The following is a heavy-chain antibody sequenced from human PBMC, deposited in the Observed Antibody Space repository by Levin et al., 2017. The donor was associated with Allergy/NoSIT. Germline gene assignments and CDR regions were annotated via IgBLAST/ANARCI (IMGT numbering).Heavy chain of an antibody. CDR3: AKDSDYMAYYFDY. Sequence: SLKISCAASGFTFDDYAMHWVRQAPGKGLEWVSGISWNSGSIGYADSVKGRFTISRDNAKNSLYLQMNSLRAEDTALYYCAKDSDYMAYYFDYWGQGTLVTVSS. D-gene: IGHD4-11*01. V-gene: IGHV3-9*01. CDR2: ISWNSGSI. J-gene: IGHJ4*02. CDR1: GFTFDDYA.